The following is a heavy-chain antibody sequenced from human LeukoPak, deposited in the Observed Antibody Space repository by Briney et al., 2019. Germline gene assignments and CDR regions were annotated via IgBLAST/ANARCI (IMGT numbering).Heavy chain of an antibody. J-gene: IGHJ4*02. D-gene: IGHD1-1*01. CDR3: ASSVTTVGAYDY. CDR1: GLTASNLY. CDR2: ISNNDVT. Sequence: GGSLRLSCAASGLTASNLYMMWVRQAAGKGLEWVSYISNNDVTKYADPVRGRLTISRDNTKSILYLQMNSLRVEDTAMYWCASSVTTVGAYDYSGQGAPVTVSS. V-gene: IGHV3-53*01.